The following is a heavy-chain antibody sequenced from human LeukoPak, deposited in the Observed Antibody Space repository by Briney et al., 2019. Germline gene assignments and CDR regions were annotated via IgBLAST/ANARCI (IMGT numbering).Heavy chain of an antibody. CDR3: ARVLGDSGWYLGWFDP. CDR2: ISSSGGTT. Sequence: PGGSLRLSCAGSGFTFSSYEMNWVRQAPGKGLEWVSYISSSGGTTHYADSVKGRFTISRDNSKNTLYLQMNSLRVEDTAVYYCARVLGDSGWYLGWFDPWGQGTLATVSS. CDR1: GFTFSSYE. J-gene: IGHJ5*02. V-gene: IGHV3-48*03. D-gene: IGHD6-19*01.